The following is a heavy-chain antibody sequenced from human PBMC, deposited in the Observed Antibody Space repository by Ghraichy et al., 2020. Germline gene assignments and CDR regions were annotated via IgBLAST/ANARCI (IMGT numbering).Heavy chain of an antibody. CDR1: GGSIISSSYF. CDR3: ATTFQNCVPFCSTYFDP. J-gene: IGHJ5*02. D-gene: IGHD2-21*01. Sequence: SETLSLTCAVSGGSIISSSYFWGWIRQPPGKGLEWIGSIFKGGTTYYNPSLKSRVTISVDTSKNLLSLKLDSVTAADTATYYCATTFQNCVPFCSTYFDPWGQGILVTVSS. V-gene: IGHV4-39*01. CDR2: IFKGGTT.